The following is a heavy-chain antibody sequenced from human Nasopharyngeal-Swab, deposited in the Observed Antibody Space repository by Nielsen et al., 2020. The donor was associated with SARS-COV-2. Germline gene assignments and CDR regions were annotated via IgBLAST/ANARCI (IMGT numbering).Heavy chain of an antibody. D-gene: IGHD6-13*01. J-gene: IGHJ5*02. CDR3: ARLNGIAAAGTGWFDP. V-gene: IGHV4-31*03. CDR1: GGSISSGGYY. CDR2: IYYSGST. Sequence: TLRLSCTGSGGSISSGGYYWIWTRQQAGKGLEWIGYIYYSGSTYYNPSLKSRVTISVDTSKKQFSLKLSSVTAADTAVYYCARLNGIAAAGTGWFDPWGQGTLVTVSS.